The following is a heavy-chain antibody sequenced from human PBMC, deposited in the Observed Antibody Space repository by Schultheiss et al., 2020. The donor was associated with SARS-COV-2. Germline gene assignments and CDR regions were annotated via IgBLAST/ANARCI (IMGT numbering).Heavy chain of an antibody. J-gene: IGHJ3*02. Sequence: SETLSLTCVISGDSVSSNSAAWNWIRQSPSRGLEWLGRTYYRSKWYNDYAVSVKSRITINPDTSKNQFSLQLNSVTPEDTAVYYCARERYYYDSSGYYLPDAVEMWGQGAMVTVSS. V-gene: IGHV6-1*01. CDR1: GDSVSSNSAA. D-gene: IGHD3-22*01. CDR3: ARERYYYDSSGYYLPDAVEM. CDR2: TYYRSKWYN.